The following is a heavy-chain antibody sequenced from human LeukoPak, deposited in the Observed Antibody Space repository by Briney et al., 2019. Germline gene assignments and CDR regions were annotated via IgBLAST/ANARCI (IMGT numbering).Heavy chain of an antibody. Sequence: GSLRLSCAASGFTFSSYWMSWVRQAPGKGLEWVANIKQDGSEKYYWDSVKGRFTISRDSAENSLYLQMNSLRAEDTAVYYCARGRIAVAGTYIPSNWGPQLYYMDVWGKGTTVTVSS. J-gene: IGHJ6*03. V-gene: IGHV3-7*01. CDR1: GFTFSSYW. D-gene: IGHD6-19*01. CDR3: ARGRIAVAGTYIPSNWGPQLYYMDV. CDR2: IKQDGSEK.